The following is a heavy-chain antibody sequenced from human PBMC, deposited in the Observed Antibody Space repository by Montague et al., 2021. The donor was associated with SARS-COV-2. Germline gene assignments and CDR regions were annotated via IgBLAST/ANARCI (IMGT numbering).Heavy chain of an antibody. D-gene: IGHD7-27*01. CDR3: ARDPNWGAH. CDR2: IKPDGSDK. CDR1: GFSFSTFW. Sequence: SLRLSCAASGFSFSTFWMTWVRQAPGKGLEWVASIKPDGSDKHYVKSVKGRFTISRDNARNSLYLQLNNLRAEDTAVYYCARDPNWGAHWGQGNLVTVSS. J-gene: IGHJ4*02. V-gene: IGHV3-7*05.